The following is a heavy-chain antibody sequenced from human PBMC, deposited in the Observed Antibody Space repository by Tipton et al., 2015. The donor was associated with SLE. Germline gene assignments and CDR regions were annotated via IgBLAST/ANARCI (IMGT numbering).Heavy chain of an antibody. CDR2: ISAYNGNT. Sequence: QLVQSGPEVKKPGASVKVSCKASGYTFTSYYMHWVRQAPGQGLEWMGWISAYNGNTNYAQKLQGRVTMTTDTSTSTAYMELRSLRSDDTAVYYCARPHSYYYDSSGYYPNWGQGTLVTVSS. CDR3: ARPHSYYYDSSGYYPN. D-gene: IGHD3-22*01. CDR1: GYTFTSYY. J-gene: IGHJ4*02. V-gene: IGHV1-18*04.